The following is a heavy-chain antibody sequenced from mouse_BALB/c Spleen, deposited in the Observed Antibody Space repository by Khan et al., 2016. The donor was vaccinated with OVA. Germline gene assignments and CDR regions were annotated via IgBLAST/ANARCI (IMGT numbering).Heavy chain of an antibody. D-gene: IGHD2-1*01. V-gene: IGHV14-3*02. CDR3: ATHYGNALPY. J-gene: IGHJ3*01. CDR2: IDPSNGAT. CDR1: GFNIKDTY. Sequence: VQLKQSEPELVRPGASVTLSCTASGFNIKDTYIHWVKRRLQQSLEWLGRIDPSNGATNYDPLFQDKATIPTATSSNTAYLNVSSRTSEDTAVYYSATHYGNALPYWGQGTLVTVSA.